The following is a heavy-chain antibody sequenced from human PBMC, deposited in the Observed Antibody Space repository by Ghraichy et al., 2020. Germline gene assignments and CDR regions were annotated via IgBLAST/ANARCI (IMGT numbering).Heavy chain of an antibody. CDR3: TTSHQGQLRYFDWLGY. J-gene: IGHJ4*02. D-gene: IGHD3-9*01. CDR1: GFTFSNAW. V-gene: IGHV3-15*01. CDR2: IKSKTDGGTT. Sequence: GGSLRLSCAASGFTFSNAWMSWVRQAPGKGLEWVGRIKSKTDGGTTDYAAPVKGKFTISRDDSKNTLYLQMNSLKTEDTAVYYCTTSHQGQLRYFDWLGYWGQGTLVTVSS.